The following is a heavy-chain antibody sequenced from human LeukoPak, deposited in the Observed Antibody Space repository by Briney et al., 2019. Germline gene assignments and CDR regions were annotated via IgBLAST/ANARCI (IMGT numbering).Heavy chain of an antibody. Sequence: GGSLRLSCAASEFTSSAFWMTWVRRPPGKGLEWVANINKDGTEKEYVDSVKGRFSIFRDNAKNSVFLQMNSLRAEDTAVYYCARKSLQGWNSDYWGEGILVTVSS. J-gene: IGHJ4*02. D-gene: IGHD1-7*01. CDR3: ARKSLQGWNSDY. CDR1: EFTSSAFW. V-gene: IGHV3-7*01. CDR2: INKDGTEK.